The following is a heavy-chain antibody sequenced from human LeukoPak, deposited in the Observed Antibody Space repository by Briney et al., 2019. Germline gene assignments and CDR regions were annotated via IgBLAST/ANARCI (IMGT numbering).Heavy chain of an antibody. D-gene: IGHD2-2*01. Sequence: GASVKVSCKSSGFTFTDEYIHRVRQAPGQGLEWMGWINPYSGAINYAQKFRGRVTLTRDTSISTAYMELSRLTSGDTAVYYCARDPKSQLLLDYWGQGTLVTVSS. CDR1: GFTFTDEY. V-gene: IGHV1-2*02. J-gene: IGHJ4*02. CDR2: INPYSGAI. CDR3: ARDPKSQLLLDY.